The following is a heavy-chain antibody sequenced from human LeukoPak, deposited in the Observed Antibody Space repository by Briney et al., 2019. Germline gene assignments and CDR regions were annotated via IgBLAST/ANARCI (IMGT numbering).Heavy chain of an antibody. CDR2: IYHTGST. CDR3: ARHLRGTSTSFDN. CDR1: GEPFSGYY. D-gene: IGHD2-2*01. Sequence: PSETLSLTCAVYGEPFSGYYWSWIRQPPVKGLEWIGEIYHTGSTKYNPSLKSRVTISIDTSKRQISLKMNSVTAADTAVYFCARHLRGTSTSFDNWGQGTLVTVSS. V-gene: IGHV4-34*01. J-gene: IGHJ4*02.